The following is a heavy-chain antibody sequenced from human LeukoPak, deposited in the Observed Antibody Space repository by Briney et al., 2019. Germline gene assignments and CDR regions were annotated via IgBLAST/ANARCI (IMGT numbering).Heavy chain of an antibody. CDR1: GGSFSVYY. D-gene: IGHD3-10*01. CDR3: ARTKLWFGFDY. J-gene: IGHJ4*02. Sequence: SETLSLTCAVYGGSFSVYYWSWIRQPPGKGLEWIGEINHSESTNYNPSLKSRVTISVDTSKNQFSLKLSSVTAADTAVYYCARTKLWFGFDYWGQGTLVTVSS. CDR2: INHSEST. V-gene: IGHV4-34*01.